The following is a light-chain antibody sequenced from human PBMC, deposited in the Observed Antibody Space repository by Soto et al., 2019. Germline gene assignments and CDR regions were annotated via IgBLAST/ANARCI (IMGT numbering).Light chain of an antibody. CDR2: DAS. V-gene: IGKV3-11*01. CDR1: QSVSSY. CDR3: KQRSNWLIP. J-gene: IGKJ5*01. Sequence: EIVLTQSPATLSLSPGERATLSCRASQSVSSYLAWYQQKPGQAPRLLIYDASNRATGIPARFSGSGSGTAFPLTISSLEPEDFAVYYGKQRSNWLIPSGQGTRLKIK.